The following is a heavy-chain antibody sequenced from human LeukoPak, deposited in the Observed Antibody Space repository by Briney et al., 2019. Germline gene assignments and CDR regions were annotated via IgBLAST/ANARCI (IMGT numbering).Heavy chain of an antibody. V-gene: IGHV3-7*01. J-gene: IGHJ6*02. CDR1: GFTFSSYW. CDR2: IKQDGSEK. Sequence: GGSLRLSCAASGFTFSSYWTSWVRQAPGKGLEWVANIKQDGSEKYYVDSVKGRFTISRDNAKNSLYLQMNSLRAEDTAVYYCARDRTAYCSGGSCYYYGMDVWGQGTTVTVSS. D-gene: IGHD2-15*01. CDR3: ARDRTAYCSGGSCYYYGMDV.